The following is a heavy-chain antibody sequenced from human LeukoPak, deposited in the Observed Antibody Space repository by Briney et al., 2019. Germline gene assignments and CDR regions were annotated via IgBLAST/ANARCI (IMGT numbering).Heavy chain of an antibody. V-gene: IGHV4-4*07. CDR3: VGYDYVWGSYRFSADY. CDR1: GGSISSYY. D-gene: IGHD3-16*02. J-gene: IGHJ4*02. Sequence: SETLSLTCTVSGGSISSYYWSWIRQPAGKGLEWIGRIYTSGSTNYNPSLKSRVTMSVDTSKNQFSLKLSSVTAADTAVYYCVGYDYVWGSYRFSADYWGQGTLVTVSS. CDR2: IYTSGST.